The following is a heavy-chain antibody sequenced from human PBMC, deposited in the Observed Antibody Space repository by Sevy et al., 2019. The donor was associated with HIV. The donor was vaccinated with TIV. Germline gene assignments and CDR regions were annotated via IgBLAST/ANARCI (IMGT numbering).Heavy chain of an antibody. V-gene: IGHV3-30*04. D-gene: IGHD3-22*01. Sequence: GGSLRLSCAASGFTFSSYAMHWVRQAPGKGLEWVAVISYDGSNKYYADSVKGRFTISRDNSKKTLYLQMNSLRAEDTAVYYCARDPGTRYYYDSSGYYPYYFDYWGQGTLVTVSS. CDR1: GFTFSSYA. CDR2: ISYDGSNK. CDR3: ARDPGTRYYYDSSGYYPYYFDY. J-gene: IGHJ4*02.